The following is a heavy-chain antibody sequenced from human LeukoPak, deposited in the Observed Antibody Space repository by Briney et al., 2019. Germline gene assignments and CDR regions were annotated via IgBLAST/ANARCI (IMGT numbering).Heavy chain of an antibody. CDR1: EFSVSSTY. J-gene: IGHJ4*02. V-gene: IGHV3-53*01. CDR2: IYSGGAT. CDR3: ARGRFSGPDDY. D-gene: IGHD6-19*01. Sequence: GGSLRLSCAVSEFSVSSTYMNWVRQAPGKGLEWVSVIYSGGATSYADSVRGRFTISRDNSKNMVSIQMTSLGAEDTAVYYCARGRFSGPDDYWGQGTLVTVSS.